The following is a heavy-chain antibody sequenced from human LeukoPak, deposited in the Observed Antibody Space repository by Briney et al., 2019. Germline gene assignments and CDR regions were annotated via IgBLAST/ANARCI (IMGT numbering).Heavy chain of an antibody. CDR3: ASTHGSGSYTYDY. V-gene: IGHV4-61*02. J-gene: IGHJ4*02. Sequence: SETLSLTCTVSGDSISSGDYYWSWIRQPAGKGLEWIGRISSSGSTNYNPSLKSRVTISVDTSKNQFSLKLSSVTAADTAVYYCASTHGSGSYTYDYWGQGTLVTVSS. CDR2: ISSSGST. D-gene: IGHD3-10*01. CDR1: GDSISSGDYY.